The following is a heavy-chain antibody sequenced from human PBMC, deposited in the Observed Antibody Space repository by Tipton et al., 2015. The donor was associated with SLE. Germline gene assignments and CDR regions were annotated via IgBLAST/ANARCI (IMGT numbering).Heavy chain of an antibody. J-gene: IGHJ4*02. CDR2: IKQDGRGR. CDR1: GFTFSRYW. CDR3: ARGPWGGDF. Sequence: GSLRLSCAASGFTFSRYWMSWVRQAPGKGLEWVANIKQDGRGRYYVDSGKGRFTISRDNPMNSLYLQMNSLRAEDTAVYYCARGPWGGDFWGQGTLVTVSS. V-gene: IGHV3-7*01. D-gene: IGHD7-27*01.